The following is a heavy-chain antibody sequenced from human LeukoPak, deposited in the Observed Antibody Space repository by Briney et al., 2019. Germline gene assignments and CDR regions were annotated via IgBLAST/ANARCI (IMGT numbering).Heavy chain of an antibody. V-gene: IGHV4-34*01. CDR2: INHSGST. Sequence: PSETLSLTCAVYGGSFSGYYWSWIRQPPGKGLEWIGEINHSGSTNYNPSLKSRVTISVDTSKNQFSLKLSSVTAADTAVYYCARDHPPFDPWGQGTLVTVSS. CDR1: GGSFSGYY. CDR3: ARDHPPFDP. J-gene: IGHJ5*02.